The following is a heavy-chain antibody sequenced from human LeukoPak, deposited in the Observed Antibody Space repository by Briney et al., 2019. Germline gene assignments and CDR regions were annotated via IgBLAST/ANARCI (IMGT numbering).Heavy chain of an antibody. J-gene: IGHJ5*02. CDR2: IYYSGSI. D-gene: IGHD6-19*01. CDR1: GASISSYY. CDR3: ARGRTPLWQWLVRSPGRGNNWFDP. V-gene: IGHV4-59*12. Sequence: PSETLSLTCTVSGASISSYYWSWIRQPPGKGLEWIGDIYYSGSIKYNPSLKSRVTMSVDTSKNQFSLKLSSVTAADTAVYYCARGRTPLWQWLVRSPGRGNNWFDPWGQGTLVTVSS.